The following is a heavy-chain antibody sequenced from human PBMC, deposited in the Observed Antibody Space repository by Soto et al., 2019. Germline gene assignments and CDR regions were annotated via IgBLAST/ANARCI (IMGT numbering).Heavy chain of an antibody. CDR2: ISSSSSTI. D-gene: IGHD5-12*01. Sequence: GGSLRLSCAASGFTFSSYSMNWVRQAPGKGLEWVSYISSSSSTIYYADSVKGRFTISRDNAKNSLYLQMNSLRAEDTAVYYCARNSGYDWEDAFDIWGQGTMVTVSS. CDR3: ARNSGYDWEDAFDI. V-gene: IGHV3-48*01. J-gene: IGHJ3*02. CDR1: GFTFSSYS.